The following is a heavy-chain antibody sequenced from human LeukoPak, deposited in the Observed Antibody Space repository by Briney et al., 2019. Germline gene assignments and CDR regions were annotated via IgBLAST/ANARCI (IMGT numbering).Heavy chain of an antibody. V-gene: IGHV3-7*01. D-gene: IGHD2-2*01. CDR2: IKQDGSEK. Sequence: GGSLRLSCAASGFTFISYWMSWVRQAPGKGLEWVANIKQDGSEKYYVDYVKGRFTLSRDNAKNSLYLQMNSLRAEDTAVYYCARSSRPPWGQGTLVTVSS. J-gene: IGHJ5*02. CDR3: ARSSRPP. CDR1: GFTFISYW.